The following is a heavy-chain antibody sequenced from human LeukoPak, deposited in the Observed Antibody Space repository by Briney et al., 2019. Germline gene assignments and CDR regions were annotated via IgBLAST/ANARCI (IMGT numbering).Heavy chain of an antibody. Sequence: GGSLRLSCAASGFTVSSSYMSWVRQAPGKGLEWVSIISSAGTTYYADSVKGRFTISRDNSKNTVYLQVNSLRDEDTAVYYCARDLEAANTYYFDYWGQGTMVPSPQ. CDR3: ARDLEAANTYYFDY. V-gene: IGHV3-66*01. CDR1: GFTVSSSY. J-gene: IGHJ4*02. D-gene: IGHD6-13*01. CDR2: ISSAGTT.